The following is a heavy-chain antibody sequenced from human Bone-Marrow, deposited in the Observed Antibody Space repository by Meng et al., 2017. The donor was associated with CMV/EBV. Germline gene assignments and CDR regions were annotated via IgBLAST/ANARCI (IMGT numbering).Heavy chain of an antibody. V-gene: IGHV1-18*01. Sequence: ASVKVSCKASGYTFTSYGISWVRQAPGQGLEWMGWISAYNGNTNYAQKLQGRVTMTTDTSTRTAYMELRSLRSDDTAVYYCARTSTYLDWLRWFDPWGQGTLVTVSS. CDR1: GYTFTSYG. D-gene: IGHD3-9*01. CDR3: ARTSTYLDWLRWFDP. J-gene: IGHJ5*02. CDR2: ISAYNGNT.